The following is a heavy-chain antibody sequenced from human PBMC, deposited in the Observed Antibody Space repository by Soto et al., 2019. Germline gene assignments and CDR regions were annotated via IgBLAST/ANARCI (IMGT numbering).Heavy chain of an antibody. CDR1: GGTFSSYG. CDR3: AGGQYYFDY. Sequence: QVQLVQSGAEVKKPGSSVKVSCKASGGTFSSYGMHWVRQAPGKGLEWVAHISYDGSNKHYTDSVKGRFTISRDNSKNMLYLQMSSLRAEDTAVYYCAGGQYYFDYCGQGTRVSVSS. CDR2: ISYDGSNK. D-gene: IGHD2-15*01. V-gene: IGHV3-30*03. J-gene: IGHJ4*02.